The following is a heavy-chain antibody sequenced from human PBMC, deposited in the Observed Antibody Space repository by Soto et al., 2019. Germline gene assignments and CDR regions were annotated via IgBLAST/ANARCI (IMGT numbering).Heavy chain of an antibody. V-gene: IGHV3-23*01. CDR3: AKDISTSGSVTSIVSFDS. CDR2: ISGSGGTT. D-gene: IGHD1-1*01. J-gene: IGHJ4*02. CDR1: GFTFSTYA. Sequence: EVQLLESGGGLVQPGGSLRLSCAASGFTFSTYAMSWVRQAPGKGLEWVSAISGSGGTTYYADSVKGRFTISGDNSKKRLYLQMNSMRVEDTAVYYCAKDISTSGSVTSIVSFDSWGQGTRVTVSS.